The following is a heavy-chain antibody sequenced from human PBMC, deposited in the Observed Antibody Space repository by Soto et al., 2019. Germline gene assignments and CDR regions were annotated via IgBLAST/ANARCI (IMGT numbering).Heavy chain of an antibody. V-gene: IGHV4-34*01. Sequence: SETLSLTGAVYGGSFSGYYWRWIRQPPGKGLEWIGEINHSGSTNYNPSLKSRVTISVDTSKNQFSLKLSSVTAADTAVYYCARGSGLRFLEWTPPYFDYWGQGTLVTVS. CDR3: ARGSGLRFLEWTPPYFDY. CDR2: INHSGST. CDR1: GGSFSGYY. D-gene: IGHD3-3*01. J-gene: IGHJ4*02.